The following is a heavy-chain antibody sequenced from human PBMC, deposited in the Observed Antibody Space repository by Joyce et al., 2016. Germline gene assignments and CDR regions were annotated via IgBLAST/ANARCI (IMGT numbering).Heavy chain of an antibody. CDR2: IYSNGIT. V-gene: IGHV4-59*11. CDR3: ARGGPSDAFDV. Sequence: QVQMQESGPGLVKPSETLSLTSSVSGGSMINQYWSWIRQPPGKGLEWIGYIYSNGITNSDPSLKSRVAMLVDTSKNQFSLSLSSVTVADTAVYYCARGGPSDAFDVWGQGTMIAVSS. CDR1: GGSMINQY. J-gene: IGHJ3*01.